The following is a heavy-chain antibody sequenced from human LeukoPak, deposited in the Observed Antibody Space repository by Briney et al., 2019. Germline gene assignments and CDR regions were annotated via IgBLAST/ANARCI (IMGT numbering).Heavy chain of an antibody. CDR3: ARSHLWPTGTLDL. Sequence: GGSLRLSCAASGFTVSSNYLSWVRQAPGKGLEWVSVIDSDGSTYYADAVKGRFIISRDNSKNTLYLRMNSLRAEDTAAYYCARSHLWPTGTLDLWGKGTMVTVYS. V-gene: IGHV3-66*01. D-gene: IGHD2-8*02. CDR2: IDSDGST. CDR1: GFTVSSNY. J-gene: IGHJ3*01.